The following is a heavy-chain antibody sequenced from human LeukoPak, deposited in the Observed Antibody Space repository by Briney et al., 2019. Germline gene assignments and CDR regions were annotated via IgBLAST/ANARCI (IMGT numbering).Heavy chain of an antibody. CDR2: RSGSGGGA. V-gene: IGHV3-23*01. Sequence: PGGSLRLSCAASGFTFSSYAMSCVRQAPGKGLAWVSTRSGSGGGADDADAVKGRFTISRDNSKNTLYLQMNTLRVEDTAVYYCAKDPVNWGQDSGTFDIWGQGTMVTVSS. CDR3: AKDPVNWGQDSGTFDI. CDR1: GFTFSSYA. D-gene: IGHD3-16*01. J-gene: IGHJ3*02.